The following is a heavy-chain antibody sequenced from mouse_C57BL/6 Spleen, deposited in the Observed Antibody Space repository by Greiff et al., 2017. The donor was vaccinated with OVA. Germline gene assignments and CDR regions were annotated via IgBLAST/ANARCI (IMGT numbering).Heavy chain of an antibody. CDR1: GYTFTSYW. CDR2: IDPSDGYT. Sequence: VQLQQPGAELVKPGASVKLSCKASGYTFTSYWMQWVKQRPGQGLEWIGEIDPSDGYTNYNQKFKGKATLTVDTSSSTAYMQLSSLTSEDAAVDYCARRITSYAMDYWGQGTSVTVSS. D-gene: IGHD1-1*01. V-gene: IGHV1-50*01. J-gene: IGHJ4*01. CDR3: ARRITSYAMDY.